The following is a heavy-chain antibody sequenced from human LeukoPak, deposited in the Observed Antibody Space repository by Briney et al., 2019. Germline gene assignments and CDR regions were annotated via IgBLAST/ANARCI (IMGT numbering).Heavy chain of an antibody. CDR3: ARGRLGRGGGFGDWFDS. CDR2: IVPSGGGT. CDR1: GYTFTTYY. Sequence: ASVKVSCKASGYTFTTYYIHWLRQTPGHGLGWMGVIVPSGGGTTYAEKFQGRVTMTRDTSTSTLYMDLNNMRSEDTAMYYCARGRLGRGGGFGDWFDSWGQGTLVTVSS. D-gene: IGHD2-15*01. J-gene: IGHJ5*01. V-gene: IGHV1-46*01.